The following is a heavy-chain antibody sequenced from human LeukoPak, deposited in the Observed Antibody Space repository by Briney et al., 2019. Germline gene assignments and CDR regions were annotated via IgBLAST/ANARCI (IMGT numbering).Heavy chain of an antibody. V-gene: IGHV4-59*08. D-gene: IGHD2-21*02. Sequence: SETLSLTCVVSGGSISGYHWSWIRQPPGKGLEWIGYIYYKGITNYNPSPKSRVTIPLDTSKSQFSLKLSSVTAADTAVYYCARLVAVTGTVDWFDPWGRGTLVTVSS. J-gene: IGHJ5*02. CDR3: ARLVAVTGTVDWFDP. CDR1: GGSISGYH. CDR2: IYYKGIT.